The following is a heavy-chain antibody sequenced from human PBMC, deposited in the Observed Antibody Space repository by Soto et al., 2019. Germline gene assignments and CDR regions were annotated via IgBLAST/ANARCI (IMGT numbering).Heavy chain of an antibody. CDR2: ISGSGTKT. CDR1: GFTFSTSA. V-gene: IGHV3-23*01. CDR3: AKEGQFDLLAGYYFY. J-gene: IGHJ4*02. D-gene: IGHD3-9*01. Sequence: RLSCATSGFTFSTSAMTWVRQVPQKGLEWVSSISGSGTKTYLADSVKGRFTISRDNSKNTLYLQMNSLRAEDTALYYCAKEGQFDLLAGYYFYWGQGALVTVSS.